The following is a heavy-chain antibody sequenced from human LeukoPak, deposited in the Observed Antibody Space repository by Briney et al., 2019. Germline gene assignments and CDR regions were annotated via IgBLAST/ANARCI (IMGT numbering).Heavy chain of an antibody. CDR3: ARDYYDSSGFGAFDI. D-gene: IGHD3-22*01. J-gene: IGHJ3*02. CDR2: INPNSGGT. V-gene: IGHV1-2*02. CDR1: GYTFTAYY. Sequence: ASVKVSCKASGYTFTAYYMHWVRQAPGQGLEWMGWINPNSGGTNYAQKFQGRVTMTRDTSISTAYMELSRLRSDDTAVYYCARDYYDSSGFGAFDIWGQGTMVTLSS.